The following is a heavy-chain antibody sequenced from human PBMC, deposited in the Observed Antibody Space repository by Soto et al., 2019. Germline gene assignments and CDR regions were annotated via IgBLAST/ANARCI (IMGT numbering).Heavy chain of an antibody. CDR3: ARENLYYDDSSGYYPRYYYYFGMDV. CDR2: IKQDGSEK. J-gene: IGHJ6*02. D-gene: IGHD3-22*01. V-gene: IGHV3-7*01. Sequence: GGSLRLSCAASGFTFSSYWMSWVRQAPGKGLEWVANIKQDGSEKYYVDSVKGRFTISRDNAKNSLYLQMNSLRAEDTAVYYCARENLYYDDSSGYYPRYYYYFGMDVWGPGTTGTVSS. CDR1: GFTFSSYW.